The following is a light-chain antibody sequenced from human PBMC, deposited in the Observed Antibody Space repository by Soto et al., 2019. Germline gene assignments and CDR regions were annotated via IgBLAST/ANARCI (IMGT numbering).Light chain of an antibody. V-gene: IGLV2-14*03. CDR1: SSDVGAFNY. CDR3: SSCTTRNTEV. Sequence: QSVLTQPASVSGSPGQSISISCIGNSSDVGAFNYVSWYQHHPGKAPQLIIYDVTSRPSGVSNRFSASKSGNTASLTISGLRAEDEADYYCSSCTTRNTEVFGTGTKVTVL. J-gene: IGLJ1*01. CDR2: DVT.